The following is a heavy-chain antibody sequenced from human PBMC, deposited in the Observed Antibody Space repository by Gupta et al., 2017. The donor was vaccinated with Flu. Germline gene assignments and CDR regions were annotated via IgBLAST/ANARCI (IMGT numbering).Heavy chain of an antibody. Sequence: ISWVRQAPGQGLEWMGGIIPIFGTAKYAKKCQGRVTITAEESTSTAYMELSSLRSEDTAVDYCARDTVHHDDVWSGYSDYWGQGTLVTVSS. V-gene: IGHV1-69*01. CDR2: IIPIFGTA. D-gene: IGHD3-3*01. J-gene: IGHJ4*02. CDR3: ARDTVHHDDVWSGYSDY.